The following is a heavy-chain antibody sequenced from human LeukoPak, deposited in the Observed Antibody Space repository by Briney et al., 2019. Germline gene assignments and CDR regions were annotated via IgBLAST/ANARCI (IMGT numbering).Heavy chain of an antibody. CDR2: INHSGST. CDR3: AREVGYSSGWPSFDY. V-gene: IGHV4-34*01. Sequence: PSETLSLTCAVYGGSFSGYYWSWIRQPPGKGLEWIGEINHSGSTNYNPSLKSRVTMSVDTSKNQFSLKLSSVAAADTAVYYCAREVGYSSGWPSFDYWGQGTLVTVSS. D-gene: IGHD6-19*01. J-gene: IGHJ4*02. CDR1: GGSFSGYY.